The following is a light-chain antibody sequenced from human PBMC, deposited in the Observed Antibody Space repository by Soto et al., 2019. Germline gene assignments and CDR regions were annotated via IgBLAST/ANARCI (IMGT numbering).Light chain of an antibody. J-gene: IGKJ1*01. Sequence: IVLTQSPGTLSLSPGERATLSCRASQSVSSSYLAWYQQTPGQAPRLLIYGASSRATGIPDRFSGSGSGTDFTLTISRLEPEDFAVYYCQQYGSSSWTFGQGNKVEIK. CDR2: GAS. CDR3: QQYGSSSWT. CDR1: QSVSSSY. V-gene: IGKV3-20*01.